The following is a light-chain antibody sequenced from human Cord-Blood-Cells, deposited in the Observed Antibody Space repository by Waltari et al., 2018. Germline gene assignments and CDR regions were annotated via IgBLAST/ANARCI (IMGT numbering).Light chain of an antibody. CDR3: SSYTSSSTWV. J-gene: IGLJ3*02. Sequence: QSALTQPAPASGSPGQSITISCTRTSSDVGGYNYVSWYQQHPGKAPKLMIYDVSNRPSGVSNRFSGSKSGNTASLTISGLQAEDEADYYCSSYTSSSTWVFGGGTKLTVL. CDR2: DVS. CDR1: SSDVGGYNY. V-gene: IGLV2-14*03.